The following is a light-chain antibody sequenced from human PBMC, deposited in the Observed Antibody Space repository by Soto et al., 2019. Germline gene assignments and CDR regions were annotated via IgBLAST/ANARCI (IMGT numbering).Light chain of an antibody. J-gene: IGLJ1*01. V-gene: IGLV2-23*01. Sequence: QSVVAQPPSVSGAPGQSSTISCTGTSGSVGSFSLASWYKQHPGKAPKVMISEGHGRPSGVPDRFSGSTSVNSASLTISGLQAEDEADYFCCLYIGATSYVSGTGPKVTAL. CDR2: EGH. CDR3: CLYIGATSYV. CDR1: SGSVGSFSL.